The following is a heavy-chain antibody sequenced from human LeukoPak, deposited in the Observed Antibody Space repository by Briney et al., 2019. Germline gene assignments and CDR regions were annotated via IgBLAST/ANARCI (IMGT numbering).Heavy chain of an antibody. CDR1: GGSISSSSYY. D-gene: IGHD3-3*01. CDR2: IYYSGST. V-gene: IGHV4-39*07. J-gene: IGHJ4*02. Sequence: ETLSLTCTVSGGSISSSSYYWGWIRQPPGKGLEWIGSIYYSGSTNYNPSLKSRVTISVDTSKNQFSLKLSSVTAADTAVYYCASSNLRFLGDFDYWGQGTLVTVSS. CDR3: ASSNLRFLGDFDY.